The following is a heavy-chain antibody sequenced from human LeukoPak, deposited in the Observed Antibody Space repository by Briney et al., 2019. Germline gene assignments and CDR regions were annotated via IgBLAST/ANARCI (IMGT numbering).Heavy chain of an antibody. J-gene: IGHJ4*02. V-gene: IGHV4-31*03. D-gene: IGHD3-9*01. Sequence: TPSETLSLTCTVSGGSISSGGYYWSWIRQHPGKGLEWIGYIYYSGSTYYNPSLKSRVTISVDTSKNQFSLKLSSVTAADTAVYYCARENYDILTGSFDYWGQGTLVTVSS. CDR3: ARENYDILTGSFDY. CDR1: GGSISSGGYY. CDR2: IYYSGST.